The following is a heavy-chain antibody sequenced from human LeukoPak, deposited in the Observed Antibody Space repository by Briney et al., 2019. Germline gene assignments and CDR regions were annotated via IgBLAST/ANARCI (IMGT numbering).Heavy chain of an antibody. J-gene: IGHJ4*02. V-gene: IGHV3-48*03. CDR2: ISSSGSTK. CDR3: ARPGRGYSGDEGY. Sequence: GSLRLSCAASKFMFSSYEMNWVRQAPGKGLEWVSYISSSGSTKYYADSVKGRFTISRDNAKNSLYLQMNSLRAEDTAVYYCARPGRGYSGDEGYWGQGTLDTVSS. D-gene: IGHD5-12*01. CDR1: KFMFSSYE.